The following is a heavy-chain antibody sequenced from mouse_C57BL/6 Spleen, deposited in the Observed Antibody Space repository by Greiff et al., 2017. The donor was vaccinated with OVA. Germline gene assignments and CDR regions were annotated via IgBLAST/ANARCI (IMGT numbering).Heavy chain of an antibody. Sequence: QVQLQQSGAELARPGASVKLSCKASGYTFTSYGISWVKQRTGQGLEWIGEIYPRSGNTYYNEKFKGKATLTADKSSSTAYMELRSLTSEDSAVFFCARPGITTVVATGWYFEVWGKGTTVTVSS. CDR3: ARPGITTVVATGWYFEV. D-gene: IGHD1-1*01. CDR2: IYPRSGNT. CDR1: GYTFTSYG. V-gene: IGHV1-81*01. J-gene: IGHJ1*03.